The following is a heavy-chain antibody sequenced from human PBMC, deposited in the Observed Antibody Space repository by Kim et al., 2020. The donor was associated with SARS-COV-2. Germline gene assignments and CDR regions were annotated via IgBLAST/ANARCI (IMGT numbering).Heavy chain of an antibody. CDR2: IYTGGST. CDR1: GGSISSYH. J-gene: IGHJ4*02. D-gene: IGHD4-17*01. Sequence: SETLSLTCTVSGGSISSYHWNWIRQPAGKGLEWIGRIYTGGSTNYNPSLKSRVTMSLDTSMNQFSLKLSSVTAADTAVYYCAVCAGDHFGRSDYWGQGTLVTVSS. V-gene: IGHV4-4*07. CDR3: AVCAGDHFGRSDY.